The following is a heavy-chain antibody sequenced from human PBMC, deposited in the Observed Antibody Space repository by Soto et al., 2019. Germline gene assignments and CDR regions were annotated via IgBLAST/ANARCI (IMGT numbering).Heavy chain of an antibody. V-gene: IGHV3-23*01. D-gene: IGHD6-6*01. CDR3: AKGSSSSTVDY. CDR2: ISGSDDST. Sequence: EVQLLESGGGLVQPGESLRLSCAASGFTFSSYAMSWVRQAPGKGLGWVSVISGSDDSTYYADSVKGRFTISRDNSKNTLHLQMNSRRAEATAVYYCAKGSSSSTVDYWGQGTLVTVSS. CDR1: GFTFSSYA. J-gene: IGHJ4*02.